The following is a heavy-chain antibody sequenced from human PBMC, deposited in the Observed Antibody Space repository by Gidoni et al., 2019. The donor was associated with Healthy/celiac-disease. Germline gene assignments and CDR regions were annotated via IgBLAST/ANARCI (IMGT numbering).Heavy chain of an antibody. V-gene: IGHV3-21*01. CDR3: ARAVFGSGSYDHVDAFDI. CDR1: GFTFSSYS. D-gene: IGHD3-10*01. CDR2: ISSSSSYI. J-gene: IGHJ3*02. Sequence: EVQLVESGGGLVKPGGSLRLSCAASGFTFSSYSMNWVRQAPGKGLEWVSSISSSSSYIYYADSVKGRFTISRDNAKNSLYLQMNSLRAEDTAVYYCARAVFGSGSYDHVDAFDIWGQGTMVTVSS.